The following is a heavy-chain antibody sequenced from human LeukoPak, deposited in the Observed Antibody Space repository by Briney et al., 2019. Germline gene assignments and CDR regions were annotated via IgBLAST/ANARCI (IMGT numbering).Heavy chain of an antibody. V-gene: IGHV5-51*01. J-gene: IGHJ4*02. CDR2: IFPGDSHT. Sequence: GESLKIFRKGPGHRFINYWNAWVRQMPGKGLEWIGMIFPGDSHTRYSPSFQGQVTISADMSIDTAYLQWSSLRASDTAMYYCARIVATWYGGSWGQGTLVFVSS. CDR1: GHRFINYW. D-gene: IGHD4-23*01. CDR3: ARIVATWYGGS.